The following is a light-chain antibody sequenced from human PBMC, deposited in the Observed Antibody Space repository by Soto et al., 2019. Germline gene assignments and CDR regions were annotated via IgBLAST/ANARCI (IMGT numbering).Light chain of an antibody. J-gene: IGLJ1*01. V-gene: IGLV3-21*02. CDR3: QVWDSSSDHRV. CDR1: NIGSKS. CDR2: DNS. Sequence: SYELTQPPSVSVAPGQTARITCGGTNIGSKSVHWYQQKPGQAPVLVVYDNSDRPSGIPERFSGSNSGNTATLTISRVEAGDEADYYCQVWDSSSDHRVFGTGTKVTV.